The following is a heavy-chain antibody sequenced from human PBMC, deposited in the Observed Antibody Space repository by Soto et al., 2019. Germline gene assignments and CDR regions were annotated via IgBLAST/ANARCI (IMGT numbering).Heavy chain of an antibody. J-gene: IGHJ6*02. D-gene: IGHD3-16*01. CDR3: AREAESFAGGSYYHFYGMDL. Sequence: LVASGGGLVQPGGSLRLSCVASGFILSTHDLHWVRDTPGEGLEWVSGIGTLGDTFYGASVKGRFTISRDNSKSTSYLQMNSLRTEDTAVYFCAREAESFAGGSYYHFYGMDLWGQGTTVIVSS. CDR2: IGTLGDT. CDR1: GFILSTHD. V-gene: IGHV3-13*01.